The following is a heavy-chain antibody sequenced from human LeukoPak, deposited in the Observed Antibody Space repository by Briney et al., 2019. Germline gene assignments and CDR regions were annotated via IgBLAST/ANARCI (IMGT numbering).Heavy chain of an antibody. D-gene: IGHD6-19*01. CDR2: IYSGGST. Sequence: PGGSLRLSCAASGFTVSSNYMSWVRQAPGKGLEWVSVIYSGGSTYYADSVKGRFTISRDNSKNTLYLRMNSLRAEDTAVYYCATGGAVAGTWGSGMDVWGQGTTVTVSS. V-gene: IGHV3-66*01. CDR3: ATGGAVAGTWGSGMDV. CDR1: GFTVSSNY. J-gene: IGHJ6*02.